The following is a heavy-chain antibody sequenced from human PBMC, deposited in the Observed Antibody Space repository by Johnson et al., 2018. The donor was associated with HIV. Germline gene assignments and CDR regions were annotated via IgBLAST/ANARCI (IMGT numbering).Heavy chain of an antibody. Sequence: VQLVESGGGLVKPGGSLRLSCAASGFTFSNAWMTWVRQAPGKGLEWVGRIKAKTDGGTTDYAAPVKGRFSISRDDSKNTLYLQMNSLKTEDTAVYYCATGFGPAFEMWGQGTMVTVSS. CDR2: IKAKTDGGTT. V-gene: IGHV3-15*01. J-gene: IGHJ3*02. D-gene: IGHD3-16*01. CDR1: GFTFSNAW. CDR3: ATGFGPAFEM.